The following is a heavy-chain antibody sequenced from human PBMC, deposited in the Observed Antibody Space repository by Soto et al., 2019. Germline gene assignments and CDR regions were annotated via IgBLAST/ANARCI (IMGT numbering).Heavy chain of an antibody. CDR1: GFTFSKYW. V-gene: IGHV3-74*01. D-gene: IGHD2-15*01. Sequence: GGSLRLSCAASGFTFSKYWMHWVRQAPGKGLVWVSRIIGDGSTASYAASVRGRFTVSRNNADNTLYLQMDRLTAEDTAVYYCIRDMDVWRLDSWGQGTLVTVSS. CDR3: IRDMDVWRLDS. CDR2: IIGDGSTA. J-gene: IGHJ4*02.